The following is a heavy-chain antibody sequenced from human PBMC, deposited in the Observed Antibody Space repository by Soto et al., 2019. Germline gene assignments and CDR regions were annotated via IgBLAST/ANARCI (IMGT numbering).Heavy chain of an antibody. J-gene: IGHJ6*02. D-gene: IGHD3-10*01. CDR1: GFTFSSYG. CDR2: ISYDGSNK. V-gene: IGHV3-30*18. Sequence: QVQLVESGGGVVQPGRSLRLSCAASGFTFSSYGMHWVRQAPGKGLEWVAVISYDGSNKYYADSVKGRFTMSRDNSKNTLYLQMNSLRAEDTAVYYCAKDTLLWFGELLVNYGMDVWGQGTTVTVSS. CDR3: AKDTLLWFGELLVNYGMDV.